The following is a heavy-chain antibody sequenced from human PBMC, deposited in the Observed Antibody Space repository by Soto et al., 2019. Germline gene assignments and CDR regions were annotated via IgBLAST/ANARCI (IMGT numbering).Heavy chain of an antibody. D-gene: IGHD2-2*01. CDR1: WFSLSNARLG. J-gene: IGHJ5*02. Sequence: QVTLKESGPVVVKPTETLTLTCTVSWFSLSNARLGVSWIRQPPGQALEWLAHIFSNDDKSYSTSLKNRLTISKDTSKSQVVRTMTNMDPVDSATYFCALIKDCSRTDCYLASFDPWGQGTLVTVSS. V-gene: IGHV2-26*01. CDR2: IFSNDDK. CDR3: ALIKDCSRTDCYLASFDP.